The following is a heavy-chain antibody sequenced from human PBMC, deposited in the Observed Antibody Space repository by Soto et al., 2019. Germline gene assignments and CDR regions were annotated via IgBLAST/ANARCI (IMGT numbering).Heavy chain of an antibody. CDR1: GFTFSNAW. Sequence: EVQLVESGGGLVKPGGSLRLSCAASGFTFSNAWMSWVRQAPGKGLEWVGRIKSKADGETSVYAAPVKGRFSISRDDSKNMLYLQKDSLRTEDTAVYYCTTTHRIVVMTNLGDAFDIWGQGTMVTVSS. J-gene: IGHJ3*02. D-gene: IGHD3-22*01. V-gene: IGHV3-15*01. CDR3: TTTHRIVVMTNLGDAFDI. CDR2: IKSKADGETS.